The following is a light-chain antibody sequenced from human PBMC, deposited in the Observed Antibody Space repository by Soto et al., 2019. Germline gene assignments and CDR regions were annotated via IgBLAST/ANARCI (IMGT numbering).Light chain of an antibody. V-gene: IGKV3-11*01. CDR3: HQRSYWLT. Sequence: EIVLTQSPVTLSLSPGERATLSCRASQSVGSYLAWYQQKPGQAPRLLIYDASNRATGVPARFTGSGSGTDFTLTISSLEPEDFAVYYCHQRSYWLTFGGGTKVEIK. J-gene: IGKJ4*01. CDR2: DAS. CDR1: QSVGSY.